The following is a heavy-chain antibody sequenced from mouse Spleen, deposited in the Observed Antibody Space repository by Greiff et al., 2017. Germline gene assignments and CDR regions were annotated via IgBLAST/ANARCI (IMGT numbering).Heavy chain of an antibody. Sequence: EVKLEESGGGLVKLGGSLKLSCAASGFTFSSYAMSWVRQTPEKRLEWVATISSGGGNTYYPDSVKGRFTISRDNAKNTLYLQMSSLKSEDTAMYYCARAHYYGSSYNFDYWGQGTTLTVSS. CDR3: ARAHYYGSSYNFDY. V-gene: IGHV5-9*04. CDR1: GFTFSSYA. D-gene: IGHD1-1*01. J-gene: IGHJ2*01. CDR2: ISSGGGNT.